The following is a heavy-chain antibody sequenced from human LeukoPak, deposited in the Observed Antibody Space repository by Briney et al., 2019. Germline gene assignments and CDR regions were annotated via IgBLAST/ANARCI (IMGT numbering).Heavy chain of an antibody. CDR3: ATGSVVVPAANRYYYYYMDV. Sequence: GASVRVSCKASGYTFTSYAMNWVRQAPGQGLEWMGGIIPIFGTANYAQTFQGRVTITADESTSTAYMELSSLRSEDTAVYYCATGSVVVPAANRYYYYYMDVWGKGTTVTVSS. CDR2: IIPIFGTA. D-gene: IGHD2-2*01. CDR1: GYTFTSYA. V-gene: IGHV1-69*13. J-gene: IGHJ6*03.